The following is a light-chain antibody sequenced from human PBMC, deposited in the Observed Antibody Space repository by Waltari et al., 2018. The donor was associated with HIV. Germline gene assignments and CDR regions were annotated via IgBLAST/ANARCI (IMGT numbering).Light chain of an antibody. V-gene: IGKV3-15*01. J-gene: IGKJ1*01. Sequence: EIVMTQSPAPLPMYLGERATLSCTASQNVGKKLAWYSQKFGQAPRVLIYAASTRATGIPARFSGSGSGTEFTLTISSLQPEDFALYYCQHYDNWPPRFGQGTKIDIK. CDR2: AAS. CDR1: QNVGKK. CDR3: QHYDNWPPR.